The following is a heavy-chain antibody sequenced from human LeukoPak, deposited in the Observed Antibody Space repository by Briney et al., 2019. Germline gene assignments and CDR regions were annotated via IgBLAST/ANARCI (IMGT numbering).Heavy chain of an antibody. Sequence: GGSLRLSCAASGFTFSTYAMSWVRLAPGKGLEWVSSISGGGGSTYYADSVQGRFTISRDNSNNSLYLQMNSLRAEDTAVYYCARAPGPFALWGQGTLVTVSS. CDR2: ISGGGGST. J-gene: IGHJ4*02. CDR3: ARAPGPFAL. D-gene: IGHD3-10*01. V-gene: IGHV3-23*01. CDR1: GFTFSTYA.